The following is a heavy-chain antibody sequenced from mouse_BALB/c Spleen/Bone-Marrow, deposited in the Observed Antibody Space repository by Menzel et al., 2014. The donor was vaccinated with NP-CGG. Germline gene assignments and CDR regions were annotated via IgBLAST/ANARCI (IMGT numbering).Heavy chain of an antibody. CDR1: GYTFTDYT. CDR2: VNPRSGYA. V-gene: IGHV1-4*01. J-gene: IGHJ2*01. CDR3: ARPKGFALDY. Sequence: QVQLQQSGAELANPGASVKLSCKASGYTFTDYTIQWVKQRPGQGLEWIGYVNPRSGYANYNQKFKDKATLTADKSSSTAFMQLSSLTPEDSAVYYCARPKGFALDYWGQGTALTVSA.